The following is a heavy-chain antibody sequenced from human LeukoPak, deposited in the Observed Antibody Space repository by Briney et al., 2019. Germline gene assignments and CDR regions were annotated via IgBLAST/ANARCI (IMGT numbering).Heavy chain of an antibody. CDR2: IRGGDET. CDR1: GFSFSNYA. V-gene: IGHV3-23*01. CDR3: AEANWVSNADAVW. Sequence: GGSLRLSCAAAGFSFSNYAMSWVRQAPARGPEWVSSIRGGDETFYVDSVKGRFTLSRNDSRNTVYLQLNNLRVEDTAIYYCAEANWVSNADAVWWGQGTQVTVSS. D-gene: IGHD1-1*01. J-gene: IGHJ4*02.